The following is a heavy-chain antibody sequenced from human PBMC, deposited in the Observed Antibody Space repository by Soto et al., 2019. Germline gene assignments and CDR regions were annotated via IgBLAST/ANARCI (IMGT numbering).Heavy chain of an antibody. J-gene: IGHJ4*02. CDR1: GGSFSDYY. CDR3: ARGRSHFGVVIPIYDY. Sequence: PAETLSLTCGVYGGSFSDYYWSWIRQPPGKGLGGSGEIIHSGSTNSNPSLKSRVTISVDTSKTQFSLKLSSVTAADTAVYYCARGRSHFGVVIPIYDYWGQGALVTVSS. D-gene: IGHD3-3*01. CDR2: IIHSGST. V-gene: IGHV4-34*01.